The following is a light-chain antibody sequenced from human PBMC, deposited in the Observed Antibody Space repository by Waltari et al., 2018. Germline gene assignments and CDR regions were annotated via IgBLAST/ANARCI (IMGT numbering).Light chain of an antibody. CDR2: VNR. J-gene: IGLJ1*01. V-gene: IGLV1-40*01. CDR3: QSYDSSLSGCV. CDR1: RTNIGAGSA. Sequence: QSVLTLPPSVSGAPGQRVTTPCTGRRTNIGAGSAVHLYHHLPGTAPKLLIYVNRNRPSGVPDRFSGSKSGTSASLAITGRQAEDEADYYCQSYDSSLSGCVFGTGTKVTVL.